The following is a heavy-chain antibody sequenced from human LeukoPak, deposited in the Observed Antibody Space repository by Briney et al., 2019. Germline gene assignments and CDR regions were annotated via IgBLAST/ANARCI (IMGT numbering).Heavy chain of an antibody. D-gene: IGHD3-10*01. CDR2: INAGNGNT. V-gene: IGHV1-3*01. CDR3: ARDAPRGSGSYYNPPDY. CDR1: GYTFTSYG. J-gene: IGHJ4*02. Sequence: ASVKVSCKASGYTFTSYGISWVRQAPGQRLEWMGWINAGNGNTKYSQKFQGRVTITRDTSASTAYMELSSLRSEDTAVYYCARDAPRGSGSYYNPPDYWGQGTLVTVSS.